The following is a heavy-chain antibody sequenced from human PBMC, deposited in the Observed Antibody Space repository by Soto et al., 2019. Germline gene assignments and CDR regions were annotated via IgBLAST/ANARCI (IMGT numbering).Heavy chain of an antibody. D-gene: IGHD1-1*01. CDR2: ISGGSSNI. CDR1: GFSFSIYS. V-gene: IGHV3-48*01. CDR3: VRDYNGNLDY. J-gene: IGHJ4*02. Sequence: EVQLVESGGGLVQAGGSLRLSCAASGFSFSIYSLNWVRQAPGKGLEWISYISGGSSNIRYADSVKGRFTISRDNAKNSLFLQMNSLRAEDTAVYYCVRDYNGNLDYWGQGILVTVSS.